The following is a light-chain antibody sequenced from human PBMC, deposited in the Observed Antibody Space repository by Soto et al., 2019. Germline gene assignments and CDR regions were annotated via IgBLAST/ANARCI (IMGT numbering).Light chain of an antibody. CDR1: TSNIGSDT. J-gene: IGLJ2*01. Sequence: QSVLTRPPSASGTPGQRVTISCSGSTSNIGSDTVNWYQQLPGTAPKLLIYRNTQRPSGVPDRFSGSKSGASASLAISGLQSEDEADYYCASWDDSLDVVVFGGGTKVTVL. V-gene: IGLV1-44*01. CDR2: RNT. CDR3: ASWDDSLDVVV.